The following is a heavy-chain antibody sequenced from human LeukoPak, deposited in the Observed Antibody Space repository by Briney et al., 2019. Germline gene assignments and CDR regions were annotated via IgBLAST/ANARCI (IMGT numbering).Heavy chain of an antibody. V-gene: IGHV4-39*07. D-gene: IGHD6-13*01. CDR2: IYYSGST. J-gene: IGHJ6*03. Sequence: SETLSLTCTVSGGSISSSSYYWGWIRQPPGKGLEWIGSIYYSGSTYYNPSLKSRVTISVDTSKNQFSLKLSSVTAADTALYYCARGKYKGPSRYSSIEYSYYYMDVWDKGTPVTISS. CDR1: GGSISSSSYY. CDR3: ARGKYKGPSRYSSIEYSYYYMDV.